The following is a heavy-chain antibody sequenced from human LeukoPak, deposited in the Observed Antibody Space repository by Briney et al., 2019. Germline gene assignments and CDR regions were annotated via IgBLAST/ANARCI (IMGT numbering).Heavy chain of an antibody. J-gene: IGHJ4*02. D-gene: IGHD3-10*01. CDR3: ARGETWFGELGPLDY. CDR2: INPNSGGT. Sequence: ASVKVSCKASGYTFTGYGISWVRQAPGQGLEWMGWINPNSGGTNYAQKFQGRVTMTRDTSISTAYMELSRLRSDDTAVYYCARGETWFGELGPLDYWGQGTLVTVSS. V-gene: IGHV1-2*02. CDR1: GYTFTGYG.